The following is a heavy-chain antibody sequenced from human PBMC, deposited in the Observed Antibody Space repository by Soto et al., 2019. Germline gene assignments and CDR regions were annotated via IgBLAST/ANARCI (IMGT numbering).Heavy chain of an antibody. CDR2: IYYSGST. CDR1: GGSISSYY. D-gene: IGHD3-9*01. J-gene: IGHJ4*02. Sequence: SETLSLTCTVSGGSISSYYWSWIRQSPGKGLEWIGYIYYSGSTNYNPSLKSRVTISVDTSKNHFSLQLSSVTAADTAVYYCARECILNGRDYFDYWGQGTLVTVSS. V-gene: IGHV4-59*01. CDR3: ARECILNGRDYFDY.